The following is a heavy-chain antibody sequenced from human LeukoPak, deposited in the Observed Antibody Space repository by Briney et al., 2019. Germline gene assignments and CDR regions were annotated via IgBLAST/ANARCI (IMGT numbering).Heavy chain of an antibody. J-gene: IGHJ1*01. CDR1: GFTFDDYA. Sequence: PGRSLRLSCAASGFTFDDYAMHWVQQPPGKGLEWVSGISWNSGDIRYADSVKGRFTISRDNAKNSLYLQMNSLRGEDTALYYCARDRSSSTQAAEYFQHWGQGTLVTVSS. D-gene: IGHD6-6*01. V-gene: IGHV3-9*01. CDR3: ARDRSSSTQAAEYFQH. CDR2: ISWNSGDI.